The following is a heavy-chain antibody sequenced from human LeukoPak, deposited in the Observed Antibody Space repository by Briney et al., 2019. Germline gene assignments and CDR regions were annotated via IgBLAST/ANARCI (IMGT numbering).Heavy chain of an antibody. CDR2: INDDGSDT. J-gene: IGHJ4*02. V-gene: IGHV3-74*01. CDR3: VRVGPSTWY. Sequence: PGGSLRLSCAASGFTFSSYSMDWVRQAPGKRPVWVSRINDDGSDTIYADSVRGRFTISRDDAKNTVYLQMNNLRAEDTAVYYCVRVGPSTWYWGQGPWSPSPQ. CDR1: GFTFSSYS.